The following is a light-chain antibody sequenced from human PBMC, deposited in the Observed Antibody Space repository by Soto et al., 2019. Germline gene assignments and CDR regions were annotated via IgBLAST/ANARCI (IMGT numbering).Light chain of an antibody. CDR1: QSISNF. J-gene: IGKJ4*01. CDR3: QQYYKSVLT. CDR2: AAS. Sequence: DIQMTQSPSSLSASLGDRVTITCRASQSISNFLNWVQHKPGNAPKVLISAASTLQSGVPQRFSGSESGTDCSLAISCRQPEDSASYYCQQYYKSVLTFGGGTKVEIK. V-gene: IGKV1-39*01.